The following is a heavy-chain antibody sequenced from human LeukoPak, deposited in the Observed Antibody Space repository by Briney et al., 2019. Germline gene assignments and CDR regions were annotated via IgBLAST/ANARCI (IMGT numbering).Heavy chain of an antibody. V-gene: IGHV1-3*01. CDR1: GYTFTSYA. CDR2: INAGNGNT. CDR3: ARALSQWLVLRGY. D-gene: IGHD6-19*01. J-gene: IGHJ4*02. Sequence: ASVKVSCKASGYTFTSYAMHWVRQAPGQRLEWMGWINAGNGNTKYSQKFQGRVTITRDTSASTAYMELSSLRSEDTAVCYCARALSQWLVLRGYWGQGTLVTVSS.